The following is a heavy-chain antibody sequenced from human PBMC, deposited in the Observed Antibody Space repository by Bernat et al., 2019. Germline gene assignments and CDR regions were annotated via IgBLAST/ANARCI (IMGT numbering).Heavy chain of an antibody. CDR1: GFNINSYW. CDR3: ARDRRVYGMDV. V-gene: IGHV3-7*03. Sequence: EVQVVESGGGLVKPGGSLRLSCAASGFNINSYWTTWVRQAPGKGLEWVANIKPDGSEMFYVDSVQGRFTISRDNSKNSLYLQMNSLRAEDTAVYYCARDRRVYGMDVWGQGTTVTVSS. CDR2: IKPDGSEM. J-gene: IGHJ6*02.